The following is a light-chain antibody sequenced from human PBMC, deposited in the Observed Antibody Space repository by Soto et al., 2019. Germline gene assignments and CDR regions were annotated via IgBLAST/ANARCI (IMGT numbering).Light chain of an antibody. CDR3: QQSYSSPYT. V-gene: IGKV1-39*01. CDR1: QSISSY. J-gene: IGKJ2*01. Sequence: DIPMTQSPSSLSASVGDRVTITCRASQSISSYLNWYQQKPGKAPELLIYAASNLKSGVSSRFSGSGSGTDFTLSISSLQPEDFASYHCQQSYSSPYTFGQGTKLEIK. CDR2: AAS.